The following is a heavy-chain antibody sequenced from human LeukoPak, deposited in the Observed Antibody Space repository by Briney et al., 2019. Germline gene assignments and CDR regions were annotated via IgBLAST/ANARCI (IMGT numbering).Heavy chain of an antibody. Sequence: TSETLSLTCAVYGGSFSGYYWSWIRQPPGKGLEWIGEINHSGSTNYNPSLKSRVTISVDTSKNQFSLKLSSVTAADTAVYYCARGQVPHYYGSGVDYWGQGTLVTVSS. CDR3: ARGQVPHYYGSGVDY. CDR2: INHSGST. CDR1: GGSFSGYY. D-gene: IGHD3-10*01. V-gene: IGHV4-34*01. J-gene: IGHJ4*02.